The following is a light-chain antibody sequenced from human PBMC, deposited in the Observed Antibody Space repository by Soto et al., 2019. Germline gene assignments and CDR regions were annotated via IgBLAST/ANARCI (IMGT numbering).Light chain of an antibody. J-gene: IGLJ3*02. V-gene: IGLV2-14*01. CDR3: SSYTSSSTWV. Sequence: QSALTQPASVSGSPRQSITISCTGTSSDVGGYNYVSWYQQHPGKAPKLMIYEVSNRPSGVSDRFSGSRSDNTASLTISGLQAEDESDYYCSSYTSSSTWVFGGGTKLTVL. CDR1: SSDVGGYNY. CDR2: EVS.